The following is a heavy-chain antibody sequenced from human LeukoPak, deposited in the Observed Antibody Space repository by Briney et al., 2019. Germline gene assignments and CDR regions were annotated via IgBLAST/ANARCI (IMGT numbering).Heavy chain of an antibody. CDR3: AKDIRSITMVRGVIPFDGMDV. J-gene: IGHJ6*02. D-gene: IGHD3-10*01. CDR2: ISWNSGSI. Sequence: PGRSLRLSCAASGFTFDDYAMHWVRQAPGKGLEWVSGISWNSGSIGYADSVKGRFTISRDNAKNSLYLQMNSLRAEDTALYYCAKDIRSITMVRGVIPFDGMDVWGQGTTVTVSS. CDR1: GFTFDDYA. V-gene: IGHV3-9*01.